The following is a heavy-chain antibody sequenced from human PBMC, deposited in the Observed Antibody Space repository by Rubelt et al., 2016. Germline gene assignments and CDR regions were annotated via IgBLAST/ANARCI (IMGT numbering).Heavy chain of an antibody. CDR1: GYTFTGYY. V-gene: IGHV1-2*07. D-gene: IGHD6-19*01. J-gene: IGHJ4*02. CDR3: ARDLYKGPRWLVAY. Sequence: QVQLVQSGAEVKKPGASVKVSCKASGYTFTGYYMHWVRQAPGQGLEWMGWINPNSGGTNYASKCKGRVTMTVETSISTAYRELSRLRSDDTAVYYCARDLYKGPRWLVAYWGQGTLVTVSS. CDR2: INPNSGGT.